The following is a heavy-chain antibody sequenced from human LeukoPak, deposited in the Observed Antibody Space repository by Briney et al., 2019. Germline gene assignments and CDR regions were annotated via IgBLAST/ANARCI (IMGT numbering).Heavy chain of an antibody. J-gene: IGHJ4*02. CDR2: INPSGGST. D-gene: IGHD3-22*01. V-gene: IGHV1-46*01. CDR3: ARGARDYQNGGYFRC. Sequence: GASVKVSCKASGYTFTSYYMHWVRQAPGQGLEWMGIINPSGGSTSYAQKFQGRVTLTTDTSTSTAYMELRGLISDDTALYFCARGARDYQNGGYFRCWGQGTLVTVSS. CDR1: GYTFTSYY.